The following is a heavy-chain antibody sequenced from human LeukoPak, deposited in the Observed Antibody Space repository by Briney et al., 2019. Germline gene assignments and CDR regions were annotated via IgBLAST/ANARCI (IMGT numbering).Heavy chain of an antibody. D-gene: IGHD3-22*01. V-gene: IGHV3-66*01. CDR1: GFTVSSNY. Sequence: GGSLRLSCAASGFTVSSNYMSWVRQAPGKGLEWVSVIYSGGSTYYADSVKGRFTISRDNSKNTLYLQMNSLRAEDTAVYYCAKDRNYYDSSGSNYFDYWGQGTLVTVSS. CDR3: AKDRNYYDSSGSNYFDY. J-gene: IGHJ4*02. CDR2: IYSGGST.